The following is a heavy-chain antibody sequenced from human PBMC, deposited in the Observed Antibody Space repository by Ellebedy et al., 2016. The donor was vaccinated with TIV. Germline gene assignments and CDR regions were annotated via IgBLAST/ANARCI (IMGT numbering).Heavy chain of an antibody. CDR3: ARGIFGDYGPADAFDI. CDR2: IYYSGST. J-gene: IGHJ3*02. V-gene: IGHV4-61*01. CDR1: GGSISSSSYY. D-gene: IGHD4-17*01. Sequence: MPSETLSLTCSVSGGSISSSSYYWSWIRQPPGKGLEWIGYIYYSGSTNYNPSLKSRVTISVDTSKNQFSLKLSSVTAADTAVYYCARGIFGDYGPADAFDIWGQGTMVTVSS.